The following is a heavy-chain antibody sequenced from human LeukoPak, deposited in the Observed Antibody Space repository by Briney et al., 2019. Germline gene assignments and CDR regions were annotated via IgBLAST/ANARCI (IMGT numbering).Heavy chain of an antibody. J-gene: IGHJ4*02. V-gene: IGHV1-3*01. CDR2: INAGNGNT. CDR3: ARAMRYSSSWYPLGY. Sequence: ASVKVSCKASGYTFTSYAMHWVRQAPGQRLEWMGWINAGNGNTKHSQKFQGRVTITRDTSASTAYMELSSLRSEDTAVYYCARAMRYSSSWYPLGYWGQGTLVTVSS. CDR1: GYTFTSYA. D-gene: IGHD6-13*01.